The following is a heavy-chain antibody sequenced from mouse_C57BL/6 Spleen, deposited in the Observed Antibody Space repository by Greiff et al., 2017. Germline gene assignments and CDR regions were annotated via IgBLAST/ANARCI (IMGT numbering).Heavy chain of an antibody. CDR3: ARTYDYDGEYYLDY. CDR1: GFSLTSYG. D-gene: IGHD2-4*01. V-gene: IGHV2-2*01. J-gene: IGHJ2*01. Sequence: VQLKESGPGLVQPSQSLSITCTVSGFSLTSYGVHWVRQSPGKGLEWLGVIWSGGSTDYNAAFISRLSISKDNSKSQVFFKMNSLQADDTAIYYCARTYDYDGEYYLDYWGQGTTLTVSS. CDR2: IWSGGST.